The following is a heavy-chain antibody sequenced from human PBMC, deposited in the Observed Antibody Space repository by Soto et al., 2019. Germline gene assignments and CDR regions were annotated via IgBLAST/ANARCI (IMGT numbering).Heavy chain of an antibody. CDR2: ISGSGGST. Sequence: EVQLLESGGGLVQPGGSLRLSCAASGFTFSSYAMSWVRQAPGKGLEWVSAISGSGGSTYYADSVKGRFTISRDNSKNTLYLQMNSLRAEDTAVYYCAKVAYCGGDCYSYFQHWGQGTLVTVSS. CDR1: GFTFSSYA. J-gene: IGHJ1*01. CDR3: AKVAYCGGDCYSYFQH. V-gene: IGHV3-23*01. D-gene: IGHD2-21*02.